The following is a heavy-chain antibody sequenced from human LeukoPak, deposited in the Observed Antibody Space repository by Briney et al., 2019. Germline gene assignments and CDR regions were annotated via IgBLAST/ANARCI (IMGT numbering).Heavy chain of an antibody. CDR1: GFTLSSYW. V-gene: IGHV3-74*01. Sequence: PGGSLRLSCAASGFTLSSYWMHWVRQAPGKGLVWVSRINSDGSSTSYADSAKGRFTISRDNAKNTVYLQINSLRAEDTAVYYCATSRTFDYWGQGTLVTLSS. CDR3: ATSRTFDY. CDR2: INSDGSST. J-gene: IGHJ4*02.